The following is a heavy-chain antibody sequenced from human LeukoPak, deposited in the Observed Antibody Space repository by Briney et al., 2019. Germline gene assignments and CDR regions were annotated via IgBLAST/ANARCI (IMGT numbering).Heavy chain of an antibody. J-gene: IGHJ5*02. Sequence: ASVKVSCKASGYTFTSYAMHWVRQAPGQRLEWMGWINAGNGNTKYSQKFQGRVTITRDTSASTAYMELSSLRSEDTAVYYCARDRVSDYDILTEYNWFDPWGQGTLVTVSS. CDR2: INAGNGNT. V-gene: IGHV1-3*01. D-gene: IGHD3-9*01. CDR1: GYTFTSYA. CDR3: ARDRVSDYDILTEYNWFDP.